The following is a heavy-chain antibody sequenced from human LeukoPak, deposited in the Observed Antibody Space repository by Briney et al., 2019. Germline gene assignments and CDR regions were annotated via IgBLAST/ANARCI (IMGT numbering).Heavy chain of an antibody. CDR2: IRSSSSYI. Sequence: PGGSLRLSCAASGFSFSIYSMSWVRQAPGKGLGWVSSIRSSSSYIYYADSVKGRFTISRDNAKNSLYLQMNSLRVEDTAVYYCARVGCSGGRCPGYGMDVWGQGTTVTVSS. CDR1: GFSFSIYS. V-gene: IGHV3-21*01. CDR3: ARVGCSGGRCPGYGMDV. J-gene: IGHJ6*02. D-gene: IGHD2-15*01.